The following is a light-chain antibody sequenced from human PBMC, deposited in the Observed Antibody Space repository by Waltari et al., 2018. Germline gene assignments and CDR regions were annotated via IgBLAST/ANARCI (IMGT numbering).Light chain of an antibody. V-gene: IGKV4-1*01. J-gene: IGKJ1*01. CDR3: QQYDSRHRA. CDR2: WES. CDR1: QSVLYSSNNKNY. Sequence: DIVMTQSPDSLAVSLGERATINCKSSQSVLYSSNNKNYLAWYQQKPGQPPKLLIYWESTRESGLPDRFSGSGSGTDVTLTISRLQAEDVAGYYCQQYDSRHRAFGQGTKVEIK.